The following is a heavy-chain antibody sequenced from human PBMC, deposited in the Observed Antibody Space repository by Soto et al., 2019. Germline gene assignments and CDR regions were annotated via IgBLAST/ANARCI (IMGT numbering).Heavy chain of an antibody. D-gene: IGHD5-12*01. CDR2: IIPIFGTG. CDR1: GGTFNSYG. V-gene: IGHV1-69*01. J-gene: IGHJ4*02. Sequence: QVQLVQSGAEVKKPGSSVKVSCKASGGTFNSYGISWVRQAPGQGLECMGGIIPIFGTGNYAQKFQGRVTITADESTNTAYMELSSLRSEDTAGYYCASRNRDGYNYWGQGTLVTVSS. CDR3: ASRNRDGYNY.